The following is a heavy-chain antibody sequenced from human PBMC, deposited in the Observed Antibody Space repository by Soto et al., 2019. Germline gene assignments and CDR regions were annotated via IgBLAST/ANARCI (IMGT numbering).Heavy chain of an antibody. Sequence: ASVKVSCKVSGYTLTELSMHWVRQAPGKGLEWMGGFDPEDGETIYAQKFQGRVTMTEDTSTDTAYMELSSLRSEDTAVYYCATNLVPAAIPNYYYYGMDVWGQGTTVTVSS. J-gene: IGHJ6*02. CDR2: FDPEDGET. D-gene: IGHD2-2*01. CDR3: ATNLVPAAIPNYYYYGMDV. V-gene: IGHV1-24*01. CDR1: GYTLTELS.